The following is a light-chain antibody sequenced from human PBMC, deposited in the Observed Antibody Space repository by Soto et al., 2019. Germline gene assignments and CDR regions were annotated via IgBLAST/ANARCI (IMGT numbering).Light chain of an antibody. CDR2: ATS. V-gene: IGKV1-39*01. CDR1: QPPTTF. Sequence: DIQMTQSPSYLSASVGDRVTITCRARQPPTTFLHWYQQKPGTAPKLLIYATSTLQSGVPSRFSGRDSGSDFTHTINNLQPEDFATYYGQQPPYTFGPGTKVDIK. J-gene: IGKJ3*01. CDR3: QQPPYT.